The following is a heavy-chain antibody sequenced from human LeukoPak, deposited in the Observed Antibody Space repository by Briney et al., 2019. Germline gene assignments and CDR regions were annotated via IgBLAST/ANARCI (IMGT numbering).Heavy chain of an antibody. J-gene: IGHJ6*02. Sequence: ASVKVSCKASGYTFTGYYMHWVRQAPGQGLEWMGWINPNSGGTNYAQKFQGRVTMTRDTSISTAYMELSRLRSDDTAVYYCARETVTTYNYYYGMDVWGRGTTVTVSS. CDR3: ARETVTTYNYYYGMDV. CDR2: INPNSGGT. D-gene: IGHD4-17*01. V-gene: IGHV1-2*02. CDR1: GYTFTGYY.